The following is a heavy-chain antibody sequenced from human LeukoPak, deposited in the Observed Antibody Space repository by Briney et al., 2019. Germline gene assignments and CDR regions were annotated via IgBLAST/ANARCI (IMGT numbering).Heavy chain of an antibody. CDR3: ARILVATIRPIDY. CDR1: GYTFTGYY. J-gene: IGHJ4*02. V-gene: IGHV1-2*02. CDR2: INPNSGGT. D-gene: IGHD5-12*01. Sequence: ASVKVSCKASGYTFTGYYMHWVRQAPGQGLEWMGWINPNSGGTNYAQKFQGRVTMTRDTSIITAYMDLSRLRSDDTAVYYCARILVATIRPIDYWGQGTLVTVSS.